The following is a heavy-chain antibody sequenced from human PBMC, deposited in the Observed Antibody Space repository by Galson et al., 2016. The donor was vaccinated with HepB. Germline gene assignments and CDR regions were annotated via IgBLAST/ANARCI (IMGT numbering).Heavy chain of an antibody. CDR3: TRQGKTSLAGTGFDY. D-gene: IGHD6-19*01. CDR2: IRTEPFNYAT. J-gene: IGHJ4*02. CDR1: GFTFSDAA. V-gene: IGHV3-73*01. Sequence: SLRLSCAASGFTFSDAAMYWVRQASGKGLEFVGRIRTEPFNYATIYGSSVKGRFTISSDDSKSTVYLQMNSLKTEDSAVYYCTRQGKTSLAGTGFDYWGQGARVTVSS.